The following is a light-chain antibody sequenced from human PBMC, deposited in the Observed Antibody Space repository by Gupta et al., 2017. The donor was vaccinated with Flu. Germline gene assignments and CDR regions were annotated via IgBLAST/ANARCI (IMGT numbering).Light chain of an antibody. Sequence: EIVLTQSPGTLSLSQGERATLSCRASQSVSSSSLAWYQQKPGQAPRLLIYAASSRATGIPDRFSGSGSGTDFTLTISRLEPEDFAVYYCQQYGNSRVTFGGGTKVQIK. J-gene: IGKJ4*01. CDR3: QQYGNSRVT. CDR2: AAS. CDR1: QSVSSSS. V-gene: IGKV3-20*01.